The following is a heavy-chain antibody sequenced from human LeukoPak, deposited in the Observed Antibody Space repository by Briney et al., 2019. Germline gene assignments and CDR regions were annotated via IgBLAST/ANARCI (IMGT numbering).Heavy chain of an antibody. J-gene: IGHJ6*04. CDR1: GYSFTTYW. D-gene: IGHD2-15*01. Sequence: GESLKISCKGSGYSFTTYWIAWVRQMPGKGLEWMGIIYPGDSDTRYSPSFQGQVTISADKSISTAFLQWSSLKASDPAMYYCARQQVAYYYYYGMDVWGKGTTVTVSS. V-gene: IGHV5-51*01. CDR3: ARQQVAYYYYYGMDV. CDR2: IYPGDSDT.